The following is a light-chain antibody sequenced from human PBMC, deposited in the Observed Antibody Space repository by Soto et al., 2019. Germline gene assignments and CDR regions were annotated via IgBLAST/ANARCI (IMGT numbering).Light chain of an antibody. CDR2: EVT. V-gene: IGLV2-23*02. Sequence: QSALTQPASVSGSPGQSITTSCTGTSSDVATYNLVSWYQQRPGTAPQLIIYEVTKRPSGVSTRFSGSQSGNTASLTISGLQADDEADYYCCSRVFGGGTKVTVL. CDR3: CSRV. J-gene: IGLJ3*02. CDR1: SSDVATYNL.